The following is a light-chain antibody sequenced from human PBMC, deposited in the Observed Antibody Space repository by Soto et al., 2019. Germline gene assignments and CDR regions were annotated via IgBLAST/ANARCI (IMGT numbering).Light chain of an antibody. Sequence: QSVLTQPASVSGSPGQSITISCTGTSSDVGGYNYVSWCQQHPGKAPKLMIYDVSNRPSGVSNRFSGSKSGNTASLTISGLQAEDEADYYCSSYTSSSTQVFGGGTQLNRP. CDR1: SSDVGGYNY. V-gene: IGLV2-14*01. J-gene: IGLJ2*01. CDR3: SSYTSSSTQV. CDR2: DVS.